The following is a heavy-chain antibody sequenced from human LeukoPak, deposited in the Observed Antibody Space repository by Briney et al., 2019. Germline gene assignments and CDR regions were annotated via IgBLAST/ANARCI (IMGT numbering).Heavy chain of an antibody. Sequence: PSETLSLTCTVSGGSISSYYWSWIRQPPGKGLEWIGYIYYSGSTNYNPSLKSRVTISVDTSKNQFSLKLSSVTAADTAVYYCAAAATGNLFDYWGQGTLVTVSS. V-gene: IGHV4-59*01. J-gene: IGHJ4*02. CDR2: IYYSGST. CDR3: AAAATGNLFDY. D-gene: IGHD2-15*01. CDR1: GGSISSYY.